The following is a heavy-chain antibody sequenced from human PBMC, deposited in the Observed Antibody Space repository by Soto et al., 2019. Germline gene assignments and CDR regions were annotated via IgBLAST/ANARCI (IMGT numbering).Heavy chain of an antibody. CDR2: ISGSGGST. J-gene: IGHJ3*02. CDR3: AKDLRSSGWYHDAFDI. D-gene: IGHD6-19*01. V-gene: IGHV3-23*01. CDR1: GFTFSSYA. Sequence: EVQLLESGGSLVQPGGSLRLSCAASGFTFSSYAMSWVRQAPGKGLEWVSAISGSGGSTYYADSVKGRFTISRDNSKNTLYLQMNSLRAEDTAAYYCAKDLRSSGWYHDAFDIWGQGTMVTVSS.